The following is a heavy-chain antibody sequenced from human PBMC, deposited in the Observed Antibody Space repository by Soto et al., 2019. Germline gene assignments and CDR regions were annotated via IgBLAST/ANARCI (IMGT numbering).Heavy chain of an antibody. CDR3: GRVTITADESTSTVYMELSSLRSEDTAVYYCASSADSSGWYYFEY. Sequence: QVQLVQSGAEVKKPGSSVKVSCKASGGSFRSYAISWVRQAPGQGLAWMGGIIPIFGTANYAEKFQGRVTITAGEGVAGMGGGMPFFGTGNCAGKVQGRVTITADESTSTVYMELSSLRSEDTAVYYCASSADSSGWYYFEYWGQGTLVTVSS. J-gene: IGHJ4*02. D-gene: IGHD5-12*01. CDR1: GGSFRSYA. V-gene: IGHV1-69*12. CDR2: IIPIFGTA.